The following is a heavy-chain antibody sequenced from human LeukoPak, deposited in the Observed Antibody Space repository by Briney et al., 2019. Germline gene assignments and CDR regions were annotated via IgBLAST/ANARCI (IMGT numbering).Heavy chain of an antibody. D-gene: IGHD3-16*01. CDR1: GFTFSDFW. V-gene: IGHV3-66*01. CDR2: IYSGGST. J-gene: IGHJ4*02. Sequence: QTGGSLRLSCAASGFTFSDFWMHWVRQAPGKGLEWVSVIYSGGSTYYADSVKGRFTISRDNSKNSLYLQMNSLRGEDTAVYYCARGGRRFWGQGTLVTVSS. CDR3: ARGGRRF.